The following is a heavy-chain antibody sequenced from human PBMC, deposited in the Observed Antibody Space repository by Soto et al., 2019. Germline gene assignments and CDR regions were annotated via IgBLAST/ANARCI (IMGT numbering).Heavy chain of an antibody. CDR2: INRDGSST. Sequence: EVQLVESGGGLVQPGGSLRLSCAASGFTFSSYWMHWVRQAPGKGLVWVSRINRDGSSTNYADSVKGRVTISRDTANNTQCLQMSSRRDEDTAVYYCAREIATSGEYYFDYWGQGTLVTVSS. D-gene: IGHD6-13*01. CDR1: GFTFSSYW. J-gene: IGHJ4*02. CDR3: AREIATSGEYYFDY. V-gene: IGHV3-74*01.